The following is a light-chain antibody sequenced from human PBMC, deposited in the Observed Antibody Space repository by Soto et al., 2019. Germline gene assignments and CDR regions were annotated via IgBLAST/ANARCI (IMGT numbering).Light chain of an antibody. CDR3: QQYDNWPPWT. Sequence: EIVMAQSPATLSVSPGERATLSGRASQTVGSNLAWYQHRPGQAPRLLIYGASTRATGIPARFSGSGSGTEFTLTISSLQSEDFAVYYCQQYDNWPPWTFGQGTKVDIK. V-gene: IGKV3-15*01. CDR2: GAS. J-gene: IGKJ1*01. CDR1: QTVGSN.